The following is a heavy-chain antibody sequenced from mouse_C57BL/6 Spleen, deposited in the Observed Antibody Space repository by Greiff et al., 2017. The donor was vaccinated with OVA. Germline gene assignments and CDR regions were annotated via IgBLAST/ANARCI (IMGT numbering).Heavy chain of an antibody. Sequence: EVHLVESGGGLVQPGGSMKLSCAASGFTFSDAWMDWVRQSPEKGLEWVAEIRNKANNHATYYAESVKGRFTISRDDSKSSVYLQMNSLRAEDTGIYYCTRRDFYYGDYYAMDYWGQGTSVTVSS. CDR2: IRNKANNHAT. CDR1: GFTFSDAW. CDR3: TRRDFYYGDYYAMDY. V-gene: IGHV6-6*01. D-gene: IGHD1-1*01. J-gene: IGHJ4*01.